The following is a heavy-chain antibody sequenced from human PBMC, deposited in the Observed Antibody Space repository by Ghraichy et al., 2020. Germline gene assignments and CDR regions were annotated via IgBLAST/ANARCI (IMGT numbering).Heavy chain of an antibody. CDR1: GLIFGSYW. CDR2: INQNGREK. CDR3: SSGDTFDI. D-gene: IGHD3-10*01. J-gene: IGHJ3*02. V-gene: IGHV3-7*03. Sequence: GGSLRLSCAASGLIFGSYWMTWVRQAPGKGLEWVANINQNGREKYYLGSVRGRFTISRDNAKNSLYLQMNSLRAEDTAVYYCSSGDTFDIWGQGTMGDVSS.